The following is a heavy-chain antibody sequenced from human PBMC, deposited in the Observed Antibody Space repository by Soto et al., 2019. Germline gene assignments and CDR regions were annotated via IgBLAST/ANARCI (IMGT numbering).Heavy chain of an antibody. CDR1: GGSISSYY. J-gene: IGHJ6*02. CDR3: ARGDFWSGPYYYGMDV. D-gene: IGHD3-3*01. Sequence: KPSETLSLTCTVSGGSISSYYWSWIRQPPGKGLEWIGYIYYSGSTNYNPSLKSRVTISVDTSKNQFSLKLSSVTAAAPAVYSCARGDFWSGPYYYGMDVWGQGTTVTVSS. CDR2: IYYSGST. V-gene: IGHV4-59*01.